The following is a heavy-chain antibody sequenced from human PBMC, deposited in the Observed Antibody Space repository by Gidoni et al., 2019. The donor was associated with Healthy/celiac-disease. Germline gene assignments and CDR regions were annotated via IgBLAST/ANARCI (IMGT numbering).Heavy chain of an antibody. Sequence: QLVQSGAAVQQPGSSVQVSCKASGGPFSSSAISWVRQAPGQGLEWMGGIIPICGTANYAQKFQGRVTITADESTSTAYMELSSLRSEDTAVDYCARDFGGSYGGNWYFDLWGRGTLVTVSS. V-gene: IGHV1-69*01. CDR3: ARDFGGSYGGNWYFDL. D-gene: IGHD1-26*01. CDR2: IIPICGTA. J-gene: IGHJ2*01. CDR1: GGPFSSSA.